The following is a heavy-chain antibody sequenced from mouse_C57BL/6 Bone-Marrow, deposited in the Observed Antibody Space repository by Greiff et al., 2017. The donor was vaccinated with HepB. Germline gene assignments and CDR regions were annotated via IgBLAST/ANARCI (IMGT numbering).Heavy chain of an antibody. D-gene: IGHD4-1*01. J-gene: IGHJ4*01. V-gene: IGHV7-3*01. CDR2: IRNKANGYTT. Sequence: DVHLVESGGGLVQPGGSLSLSCAASGFTFTDYYMSWVRQPPGKALEWLGFIRNKANGYTTEYSASVKGRFTISRDNSQSILYLQMNALRAEDSATYYCARSNWDYAMDDWGQGTSVTVSS. CDR1: GFTFTDYY. CDR3: ARSNWDYAMDD.